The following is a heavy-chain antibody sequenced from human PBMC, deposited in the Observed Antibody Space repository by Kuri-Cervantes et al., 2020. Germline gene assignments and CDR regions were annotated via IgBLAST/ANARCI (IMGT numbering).Heavy chain of an antibody. V-gene: IGHV3-74*01. J-gene: IGHJ6*02. Sequence: GGSLRLSCAASGFTFSSYWMHWVRQAPGEGLVWVSRINSDGSSTSYADSVKGRFTISRDNAKNTLYLQMNSLRAEDTAVYYCAREEQYYDFWSGYSHIKGMDVWGQGTTVTVSS. CDR3: AREEQYYDFWSGYSHIKGMDV. CDR1: GFTFSSYW. D-gene: IGHD3-3*01. CDR2: INSDGSST.